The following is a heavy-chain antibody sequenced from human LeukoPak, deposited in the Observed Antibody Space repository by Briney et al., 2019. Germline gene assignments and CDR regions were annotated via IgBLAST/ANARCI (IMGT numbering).Heavy chain of an antibody. V-gene: IGHV3-11*01. CDR3: ARARGTGPGAHFDY. CDR2: ISNSGDFI. D-gene: IGHD3-10*01. CDR1: GFMFSDEY. Sequence: GGSLRLSCAASGFMFSDEYMSWIRQAPGKGLEWVSYISNSGDFIAYADSVKGRFTISRDNAKYSLFLQMNSLRAEDTAVYYCARARGTGPGAHFDYWGQGTLVIVSS. J-gene: IGHJ4*02.